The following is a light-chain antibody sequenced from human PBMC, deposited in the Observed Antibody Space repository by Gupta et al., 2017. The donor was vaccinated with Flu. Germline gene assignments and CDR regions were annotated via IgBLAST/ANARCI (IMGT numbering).Light chain of an antibody. CDR2: EVS. J-gene: IGLJ1*01. CDR1: SSDVGAYKY. CDR3: SSYAGSNNLV. Sequence: QSALTQPPSASGSPGQSVTISCTGTSSDVGAYKYVSWYQQHPGKAPELMIYEVSKRPSGVPDRFSGSKSGNTASLTVSGPQAEDEADDYCSSYAGSNNLVFGTGTKVTVL. V-gene: IGLV2-8*01.